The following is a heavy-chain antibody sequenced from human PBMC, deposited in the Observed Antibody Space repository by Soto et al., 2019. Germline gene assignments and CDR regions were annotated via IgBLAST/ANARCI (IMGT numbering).Heavy chain of an antibody. J-gene: IGHJ3*02. Sequence: EVQLVESGGGLVQPGGSLRLSCAASAFTFSNYWMSWARQAPGKGLEWVANIKQDGSEKSNVDSVKGRFTISRDNAKNSLYLQMNSLRAEDTAVYYCARAVAGSFDIWGQGTMVTVSS. CDR3: ARAVAGSFDI. CDR2: IKQDGSEK. D-gene: IGHD6-19*01. CDR1: AFTFSNYW. V-gene: IGHV3-7*01.